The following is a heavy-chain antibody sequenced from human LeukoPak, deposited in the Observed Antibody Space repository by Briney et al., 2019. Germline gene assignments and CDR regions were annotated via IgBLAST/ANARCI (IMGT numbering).Heavy chain of an antibody. CDR3: ARGRGLPGPLDY. V-gene: IGHV3-74*01. CDR1: GFTFSSYW. Sequence: GGSLRLSCAASGFTFSSYWMHWVRQAPGKGLVWVSRINSDGSSTSYADSVKGRFTISRDNAKNSLYLQMNSLRAEDTAVYYCARGRGLPGPLDYWGQGTLVTVSS. D-gene: IGHD3-10*01. J-gene: IGHJ4*02. CDR2: INSDGSST.